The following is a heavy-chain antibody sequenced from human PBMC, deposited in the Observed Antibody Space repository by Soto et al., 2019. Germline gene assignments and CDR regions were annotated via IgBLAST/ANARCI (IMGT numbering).Heavy chain of an antibody. D-gene: IGHD3-16*01. Sequence: SETLSLTCTVSGGSISSYYWSWIRQPPGKGLEWIGYIYYSGSTNYNPSLKSRVTISVDTSKNQFSLKLSSVTAADTAVYYCARGGSIGFDPWGQGTLVTVSS. J-gene: IGHJ5*02. CDR1: GGSISSYY. V-gene: IGHV4-59*01. CDR2: IYYSGST. CDR3: ARGGSIGFDP.